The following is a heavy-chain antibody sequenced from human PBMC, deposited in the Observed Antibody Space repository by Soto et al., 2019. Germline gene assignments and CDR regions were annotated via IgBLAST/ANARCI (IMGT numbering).Heavy chain of an antibody. V-gene: IGHV3-72*01. CDR3: ARVDDSSGYYLDY. CDR2: TRNKANSYTT. Sequence: EVQLVESGGGLVQPGGSLRLSCAASGFTFSDHYMDWVRQAPGKGLEWVGRTRNKANSYTTEYAASVKGRFTISRDDSNNSLYLQMNSLKTEATAVYYCARVDDSSGYYLDYWGQGTLVTVSS. D-gene: IGHD3-22*01. CDR1: GFTFSDHY. J-gene: IGHJ4*02.